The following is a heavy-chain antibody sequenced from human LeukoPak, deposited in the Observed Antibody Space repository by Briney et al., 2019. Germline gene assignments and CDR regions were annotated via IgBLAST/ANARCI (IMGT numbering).Heavy chain of an antibody. V-gene: IGHV1-2*02. D-gene: IGHD1-7*01. CDR2: INPNSGGT. J-gene: IGHJ6*03. CDR3: ARDRRGASSRYNWNYGELPPNYMDV. Sequence: ASVKVSCKASGYTFTGYYMHWVRQAPGQGLEWMGWINPNSGGTNYAQKFQGRVTMTRDTSISTAYMELSRLRSDDTAVYYCARDRRGASSRYNWNYGELPPNYMDVWGKGTTVTVSS. CDR1: GYTFTGYY.